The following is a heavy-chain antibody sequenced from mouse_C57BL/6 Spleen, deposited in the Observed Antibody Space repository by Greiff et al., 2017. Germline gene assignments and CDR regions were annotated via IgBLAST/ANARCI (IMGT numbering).Heavy chain of an antibody. CDR3: TGLGGNHD. CDR1: GFTFSNYW. D-gene: IGHD2-1*01. Sequence: DVMLVESGGGLVQPGGSMKLSCVASGFTFSNYWMNWVRQSPEKGLEWVAQIRLKSDNYATHYAESVKGRFTISRDDSKSSVYLQMNILRAEDTGYYYGTGLGGNHDWGQGTTLTVSS. J-gene: IGHJ2*01. CDR2: IRLKSDNYAT. V-gene: IGHV6-3*01.